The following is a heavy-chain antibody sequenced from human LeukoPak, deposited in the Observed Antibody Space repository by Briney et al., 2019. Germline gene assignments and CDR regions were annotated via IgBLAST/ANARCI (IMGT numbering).Heavy chain of an antibody. CDR2: IGAYNGNT. CDR3: ARGASHYDFWSGYSNYYGMDV. CDR1: GYTFTSYG. J-gene: IGHJ6*02. D-gene: IGHD3-3*01. V-gene: IGHV1-18*01. Sequence: ASVKVSCKASGYTFTSYGISWVRQAPGQGLEWMGWIGAYNGNTNYAQKLQGRVTMTTDTSTSTAYMELRSLRSDDTAVYYCARGASHYDFWSGYSNYYGMDVWGQGTTVTVSS.